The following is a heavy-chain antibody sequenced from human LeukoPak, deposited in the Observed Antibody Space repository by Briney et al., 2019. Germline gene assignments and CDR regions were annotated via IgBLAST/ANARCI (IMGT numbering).Heavy chain of an antibody. CDR3: ARENLLHCSSTSCYREGFDY. V-gene: IGHV1-2*02. Sequence: RASVKVSCKASGYTFTGYYMHWVRQAPGQGLEWMGWINPNSGGTNYAQKFQGRVTMTRDTSISTAYMELSRLRSDDTAVYYCARENLLHCSSTSCYREGFDYWGQGTLVTVSS. CDR1: GYTFTGYY. CDR2: INPNSGGT. J-gene: IGHJ4*02. D-gene: IGHD2-2*01.